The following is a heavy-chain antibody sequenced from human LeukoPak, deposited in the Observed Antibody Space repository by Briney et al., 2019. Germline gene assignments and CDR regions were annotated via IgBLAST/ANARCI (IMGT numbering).Heavy chain of an antibody. D-gene: IGHD1-14*01. CDR2: INHSGST. Sequence: SETLSLTCAVYGGSFSGYYWSWIRQPPGKGLEWIGEINHSGSTNYNPSLKSRVTISVDTSKNQFSLKLSSVTAADTAVYYCARRPLARKAFDIWGQGTMVTVSS. CDR3: ARRPLARKAFDI. CDR1: GGSFSGYY. V-gene: IGHV4-34*01. J-gene: IGHJ3*02.